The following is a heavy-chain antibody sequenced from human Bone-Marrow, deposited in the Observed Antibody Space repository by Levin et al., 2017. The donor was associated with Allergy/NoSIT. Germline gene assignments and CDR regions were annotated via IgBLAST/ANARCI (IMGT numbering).Heavy chain of an antibody. J-gene: IGHJ6*02. CDR1: SGSISITSYY. Sequence: SQTLSLTCTVSSGSISITSYYWAWIRQPPGKGLEWIGNIYYSGSTYYNPSLKSRITLSVDTSKNQFSLKLRSVTAADAATYYCAKESGDFGKYGIDVWGQGTTVTVSS. V-gene: IGHV4-39*07. D-gene: IGHD4-17*01. CDR2: IYYSGST. CDR3: AKESGDFGKYGIDV.